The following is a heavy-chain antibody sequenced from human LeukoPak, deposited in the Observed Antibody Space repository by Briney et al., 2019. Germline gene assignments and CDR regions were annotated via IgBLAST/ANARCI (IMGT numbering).Heavy chain of an antibody. Sequence: GGSLRLSCAASGFTFSSYWMSWVRQAPGKGLERVANIKQDGSEKCYVDSVKGRFTISRDNAKNSLYLQMNSLRAEDTAVYYCARNGEPLYYFDYWGQGTLVTVSS. J-gene: IGHJ4*02. CDR1: GFTFSSYW. CDR3: ARNGEPLYYFDY. D-gene: IGHD3-10*01. V-gene: IGHV3-7*01. CDR2: IKQDGSEK.